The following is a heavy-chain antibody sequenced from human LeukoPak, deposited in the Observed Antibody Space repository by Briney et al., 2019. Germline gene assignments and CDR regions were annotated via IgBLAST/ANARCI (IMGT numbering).Heavy chain of an antibody. Sequence: PGGSLRLSCAASGFTFSSYGMHWVRQAPGKGLEWVAVIWYDGSNKYYADSVKGRFTTSRDNSKNTLYLQMNSLRAEDTAVYYCAKFSGPYSSGWYFDYWGQGTLVTVSS. J-gene: IGHJ4*02. CDR2: IWYDGSNK. D-gene: IGHD6-19*01. CDR1: GFTFSSYG. CDR3: AKFSGPYSSGWYFDY. V-gene: IGHV3-33*06.